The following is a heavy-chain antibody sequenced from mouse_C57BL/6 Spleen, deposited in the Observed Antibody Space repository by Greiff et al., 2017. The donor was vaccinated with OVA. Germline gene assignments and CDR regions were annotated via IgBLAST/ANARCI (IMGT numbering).Heavy chain of an antibody. D-gene: IGHD2-2*01. Sequence: VKLLESGAELVRPGTSVKVSCKASGYAFTNYLIEWVKQRPGQGLEWIGVINPGSGGTNYNEKFKGKATLTADKSSSTAYMQLSSLTSEDSAVYFCARSGGLRRGFAYWGQGTLVTVSA. CDR2: INPGSGGT. V-gene: IGHV1-54*01. CDR1: GYAFTNYL. CDR3: ARSGGLRRGFAY. J-gene: IGHJ3*01.